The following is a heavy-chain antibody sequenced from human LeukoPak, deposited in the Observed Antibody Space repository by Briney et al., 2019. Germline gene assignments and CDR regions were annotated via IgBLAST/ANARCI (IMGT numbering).Heavy chain of an antibody. CDR1: GYTFTGYF. CDR2: INPKNGGT. V-gene: IGHV1-2*02. D-gene: IGHD5-12*01. J-gene: IGHJ4*02. CDR3: VRSSGYDRFDY. Sequence: GASVKVSCKASGYTFTGYFMHWVRQAPGQGLEWMGWINPKNGGTKYAQNFQGRVIMTRDTSISTAYMDLTMRSDDTAVYYCVRSSGYDRFDYWGQGTPVTVSS.